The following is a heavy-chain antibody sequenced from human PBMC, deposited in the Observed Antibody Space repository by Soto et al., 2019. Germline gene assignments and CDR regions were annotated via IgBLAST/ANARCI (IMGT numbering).Heavy chain of an antibody. Sequence: EGSLRLSCAASGFTFSDYYMSWIRQAPGKGLEWVSYISSSGSTIYYADSVKGRFTISRDNAKNSLYLQMNSLRAEDTAVYYCARAGKATQDIVVVVAAWGYYYGMDVWGQGTTVTVSS. D-gene: IGHD2-15*01. V-gene: IGHV3-11*01. CDR3: ARAGKATQDIVVVVAAWGYYYGMDV. CDR2: ISSSGSTI. CDR1: GFTFSDYY. J-gene: IGHJ6*02.